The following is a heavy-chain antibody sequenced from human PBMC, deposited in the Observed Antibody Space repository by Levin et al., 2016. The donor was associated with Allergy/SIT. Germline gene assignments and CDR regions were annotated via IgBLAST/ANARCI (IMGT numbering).Heavy chain of an antibody. CDR1: GYTFTGYY. Sequence: ASVKVSCKASGYTFTGYYMHWVRQAPGQGLEWMGWINPNSGGTNYAQKFQGWVTMTRDTSISTAYMELSRLRSDDTAVYYCARAPQVEYCSGGSCSWAPYYYYGMDVWGQGTTVTVSS. D-gene: IGHD2-15*01. CDR2: INPNSGGT. J-gene: IGHJ6*02. CDR3: ARAPQVEYCSGGSCSWAPYYYYGMDV. V-gene: IGHV1-2*04.